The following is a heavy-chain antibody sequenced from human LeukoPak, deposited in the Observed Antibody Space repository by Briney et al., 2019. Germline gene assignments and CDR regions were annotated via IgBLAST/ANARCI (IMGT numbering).Heavy chain of an antibody. CDR1: GGTFSSYA. J-gene: IGHJ5*02. Sequence: SVKVSCKASGGTFSSYAISWVRQAPGQGLEWMGRIIPILGIANYAQKFQGSVTITADKSTSTAYMELSSLRSEDTAVYYCARGVVAYYYDSSGYVFDPWGQGTLVTVSS. CDR3: ARGVVAYYYDSSGYVFDP. V-gene: IGHV1-69*04. CDR2: IIPILGIA. D-gene: IGHD3-22*01.